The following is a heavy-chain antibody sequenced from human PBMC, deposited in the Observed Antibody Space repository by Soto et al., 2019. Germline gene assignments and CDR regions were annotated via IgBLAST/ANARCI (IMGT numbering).Heavy chain of an antibody. D-gene: IGHD3-10*01. CDR1: GYTFISCG. CDR2: ISPYKGNT. Sequence: ASVKVSCKTSGYTFISCGISWVRQAPGQGLEWMGWISPYKGNTNYAQKLQDRVTMTTDTSTSTAYMELRSLRSDDTAVYYCARDLDGSGSYYTDFWGQGTPVTVSS. J-gene: IGHJ4*02. V-gene: IGHV1-18*01. CDR3: ARDLDGSGSYYTDF.